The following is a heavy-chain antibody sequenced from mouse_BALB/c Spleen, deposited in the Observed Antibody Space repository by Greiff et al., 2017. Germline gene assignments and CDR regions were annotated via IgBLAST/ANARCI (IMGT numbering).Heavy chain of an antibody. CDR2: IWGDGST. CDR3: AREDSSGYAMDY. Sequence: QVQLKESGPGLVAPSQSLSITCTVSGFSLTGYGVNWVRQPPGKGLEWLGMIWGDGSTDYNSALKSRLSISKDNTKSQVFLKMNSLQTDDTARYYCAREDSSGYAMDYWGQGTSVTVSS. V-gene: IGHV2-6-7*01. J-gene: IGHJ4*01. CDR1: GFSLTGYG. D-gene: IGHD3-2*01.